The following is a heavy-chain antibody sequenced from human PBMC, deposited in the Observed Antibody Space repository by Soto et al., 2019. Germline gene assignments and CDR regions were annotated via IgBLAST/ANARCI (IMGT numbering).Heavy chain of an antibody. V-gene: IGHV5-51*01. Sequence: EVQLVQSGAEVKKPGESLKISCKGSGYSFTNYWIGWVRQMPGKGLEWMGIIYPDDSDTKYSPSFQGQVTISADKSISTAYLQWSSLKASDTAMYYCARHGVGCSGGSCYNHFFDYWGQGTLVTVSS. CDR2: IYPDDSDT. J-gene: IGHJ4*02. D-gene: IGHD2-15*01. CDR1: GYSFTNYW. CDR3: ARHGVGCSGGSCYNHFFDY.